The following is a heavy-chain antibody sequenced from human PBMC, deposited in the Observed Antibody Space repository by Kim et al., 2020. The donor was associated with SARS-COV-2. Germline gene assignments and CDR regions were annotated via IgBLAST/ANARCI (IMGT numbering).Heavy chain of an antibody. CDR2: ISGSGGST. V-gene: IGHV3-23*01. CDR3: AKGIAVAGLTSIYFDY. J-gene: IGHJ4*02. D-gene: IGHD6-19*01. Sequence: GGSLRLSCAASGFTFSSYAMSWVRQAPGKGLEWVSAISGSGGSTYYADSVKGRFTISRDNSKNTLYLQMNSLRAEDTAVYYCAKGIAVAGLTSIYFDYWGQGTLVTVSS. CDR1: GFTFSSYA.